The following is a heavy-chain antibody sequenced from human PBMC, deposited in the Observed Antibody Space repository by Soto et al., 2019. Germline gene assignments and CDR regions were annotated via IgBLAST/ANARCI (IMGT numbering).Heavy chain of an antibody. V-gene: IGHV1-8*01. CDR1: GYTFTSYD. CDR2: MNPNSGNT. D-gene: IGHD2-2*01. J-gene: IGHJ5*02. Sequence: ASVKVSCKASGYTFTSYDINWVRQATGQGLEWMGWMNPNSGNTGYAQKFQGIVTMTRNTSISTAYMELSSLRSEDTAVYYCARGIGYCSSTSCYEGETNLFDPWGQGTLVTVSS. CDR3: ARGIGYCSSTSCYEGETNLFDP.